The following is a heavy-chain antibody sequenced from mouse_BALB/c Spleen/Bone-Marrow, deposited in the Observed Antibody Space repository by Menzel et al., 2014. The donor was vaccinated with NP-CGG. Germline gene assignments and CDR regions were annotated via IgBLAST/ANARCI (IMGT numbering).Heavy chain of an antibody. D-gene: IGHD2-14*01. V-gene: IGHV1S130*01. J-gene: IGHJ3*01. CDR3: ARYDGFAY. CDR1: GYTFTSSW. CDR2: IHPNSGNT. Sequence: QVHVKQSGSVLVRPGASVKLSCKASGYTFTSSWMHWAKQRPGQGLEWIGEIHPNSGNTNYNEEFKGKATLTVDTSSSTAYVDLSSLTSEDSAVYYCARYDGFAYWGQGTLVTVSA.